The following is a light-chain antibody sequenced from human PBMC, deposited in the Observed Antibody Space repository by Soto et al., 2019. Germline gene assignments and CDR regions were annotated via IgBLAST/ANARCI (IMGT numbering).Light chain of an antibody. CDR3: QQYSSFPRT. CDR1: QNVLSD. J-gene: IGKJ1*01. Sequence: EILLTQSPATLSVSPGETATLSCRASQNVLSDLAWYQQKPGQAPRLLVYGATTRATDAPAKFRGRGSGTEFSLTISSLQSEDSATYYCQQYSSFPRTFGQGTKVEIK. V-gene: IGKV3-15*01. CDR2: GAT.